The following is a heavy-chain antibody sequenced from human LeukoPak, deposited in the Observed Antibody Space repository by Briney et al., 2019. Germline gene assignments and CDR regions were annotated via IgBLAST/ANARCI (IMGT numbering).Heavy chain of an antibody. D-gene: IGHD6-13*01. CDR3: ARDPRQRLSSWYNWNWFDP. CDR2: NSGSGKTI. CDR1: GFTFSDYY. V-gene: IGHV3-11*04. J-gene: IGHJ5*02. Sequence: PGGSLRLSCAASGFTFSDYYMSWIRQAPGKGLEWISYNSGSGKTIYYADSVKGRFTISRDNAKNSLYLQMNSLRAEDTAVYYCARDPRQRLSSWYNWNWFDPWGQGTLVTVSS.